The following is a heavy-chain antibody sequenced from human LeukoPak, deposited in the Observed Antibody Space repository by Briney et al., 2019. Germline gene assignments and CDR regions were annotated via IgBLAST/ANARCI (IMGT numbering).Heavy chain of an antibody. CDR1: GGSISSYY. J-gene: IGHJ6*02. V-gene: IGHV4-59*01. D-gene: IGHD2-15*01. Sequence: SETLSLTCTVSGGSISSYYWSWIRQPPGKGLEWIGYIYYSGSTNYNPSLKSRVTISVDTSKNQFSLKLSSVTAADTAVYYCARGGTNVVVVGAHSMDVWGQGTTVTVSS. CDR2: IYYSGST. CDR3: ARGGTNVVVVGAHSMDV.